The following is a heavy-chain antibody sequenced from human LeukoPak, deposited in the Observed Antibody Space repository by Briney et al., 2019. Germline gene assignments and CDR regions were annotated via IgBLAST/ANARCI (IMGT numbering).Heavy chain of an antibody. V-gene: IGHV3-7*01. Sequence: GGSLRLSCAASGFIFSSPWMTWVRQAPGKGLEWVANIKQDGSEKYYVDSVKGRFTISRDNAKNSLYLQMNSLRAEDTAVYYCARPGVQYQLRRYPNYFDYWGQGTLVTVSS. D-gene: IGHD2-2*01. CDR2: IKQDGSEK. CDR1: GFIFSSPW. CDR3: ARPGVQYQLRRYPNYFDY. J-gene: IGHJ4*02.